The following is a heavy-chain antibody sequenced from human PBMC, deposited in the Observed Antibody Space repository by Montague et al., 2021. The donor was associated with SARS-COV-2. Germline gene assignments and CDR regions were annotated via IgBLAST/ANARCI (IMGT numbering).Heavy chain of an antibody. D-gene: IGHD2-15*01. CDR1: GGSISSYY. CDR2: IYYSGST. CDR3: ARGDVVVVAANDYYYGMDV. J-gene: IGHJ6*02. V-gene: IGHV4-59*01. Sequence: SETLSLTCTVSGGSISSYYWSWIRQPPGKGLEWIGYIYYSGSTNYNPPLKSRVTISVDTSKNQFSPKLSSVTAADTAVYYCARGDVVVVAANDYYYGMDVWGQGTTVTVSS.